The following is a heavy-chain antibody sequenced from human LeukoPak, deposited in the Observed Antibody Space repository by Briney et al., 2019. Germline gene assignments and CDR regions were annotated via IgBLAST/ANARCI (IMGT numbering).Heavy chain of an antibody. Sequence: SETLSLTCTVSGGSISSYYWSWIRQPAGKGLEWIGRIYTSGSTNYNPSLKSRVTMSVDTSKNQFSLKLSSVTAADTAVYYCARVRAYCGGDCYNPYYYYGMDVWGQGTTVTVSS. CDR1: GGSISSYY. V-gene: IGHV4-4*07. D-gene: IGHD2-21*02. CDR2: IYTSGST. CDR3: ARVRAYCGGDCYNPYYYYGMDV. J-gene: IGHJ6*02.